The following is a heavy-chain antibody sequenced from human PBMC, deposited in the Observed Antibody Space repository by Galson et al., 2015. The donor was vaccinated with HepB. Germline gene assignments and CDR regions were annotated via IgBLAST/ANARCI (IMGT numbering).Heavy chain of an antibody. J-gene: IGHJ4*02. Sequence: SLRLSCAATGIFVGGSSMAWVRQAPGKGLECVSVVYNAGATYYSDSVKGRFTISRDKSTNTLSLQMNNLRPDDTAVYFCARATWQQMRLAFWGQGTRVTVSS. V-gene: IGHV3-53*01. CDR3: ARATWQQMRLAF. CDR1: GIFVGGSS. D-gene: IGHD6-13*01. CDR2: VYNAGAT.